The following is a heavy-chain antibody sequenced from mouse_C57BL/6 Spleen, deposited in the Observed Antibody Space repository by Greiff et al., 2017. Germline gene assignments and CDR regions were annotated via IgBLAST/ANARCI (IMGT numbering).Heavy chain of an antibody. Sequence: EVKLEESGGGLVQPGGSMKLSCVASGFTFSNYWMNWVRQSPEKGLEWVAQIRLKSDNYATHYAESVKGRFTISRDDSKSSVYLQMNNLRAEDTGIYYCTWLPPHFDVWGTGTTVTVSS. V-gene: IGHV6-3*01. CDR2: IRLKSDNYAT. D-gene: IGHD2-2*01. J-gene: IGHJ1*03. CDR3: TWLPPHFDV. CDR1: GFTFSNYW.